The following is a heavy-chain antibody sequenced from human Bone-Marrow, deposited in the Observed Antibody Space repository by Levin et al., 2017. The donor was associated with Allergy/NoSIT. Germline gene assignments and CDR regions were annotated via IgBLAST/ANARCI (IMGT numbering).Heavy chain of an antibody. J-gene: IGHJ6*02. CDR3: ASGHFPYYYYGTDV. Sequence: ASVKVSCKASGCTFTTYGLTWVRQAPGRGLEWMGWVSAYSGNTNYALNLQDRVTMTTDTDTKTAYMELSSLRSDDTAIYYCASGHFPYYYYGTDVWGQGTTVVVSS. CDR1: GCTFTTYG. CDR2: VSAYSGNT. V-gene: IGHV1-18*01.